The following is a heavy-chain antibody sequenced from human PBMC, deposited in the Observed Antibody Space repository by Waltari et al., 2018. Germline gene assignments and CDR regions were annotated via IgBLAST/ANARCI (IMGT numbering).Heavy chain of an antibody. Sequence: QVQLVQSGAEVKKPGASVKVSCKASGYTVTSYDIKWVRQATGQGLEWRVWMNPNSGNTGYAQKFQGRVTITRNTSISTAYMELSSLRSEDTAVYYCARGGIAAAGIDYWGQGTLVTVSS. CDR3: ARGGIAAAGIDY. J-gene: IGHJ4*02. CDR1: GYTVTSYD. CDR2: MNPNSGNT. V-gene: IGHV1-8*03. D-gene: IGHD6-13*01.